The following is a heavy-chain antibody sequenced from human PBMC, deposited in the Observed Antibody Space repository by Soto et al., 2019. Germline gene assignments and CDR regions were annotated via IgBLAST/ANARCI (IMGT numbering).Heavy chain of an antibody. D-gene: IGHD6-13*01. V-gene: IGHV3-13*01. Sequence: GGSLRLSCAASGFTFSNYDMHWVRQVTGKGLEWVSTIGTAGDTYYPGSVKGRFTISRENSKNSLYLQMSSLRAEDTAVYYCARRQIPPPTRGAANARGGMDVWGQGTTVTVSS. CDR1: GFTFSNYD. CDR2: IGTAGDT. CDR3: ARRQIPPPTRGAANARGGMDV. J-gene: IGHJ6*02.